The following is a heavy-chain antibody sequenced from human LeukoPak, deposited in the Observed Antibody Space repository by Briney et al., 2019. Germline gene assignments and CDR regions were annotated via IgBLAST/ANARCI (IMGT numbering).Heavy chain of an antibody. J-gene: IGHJ1*01. CDR2: IKQDGSEK. CDR1: GFTFSTYW. D-gene: IGHD5-24*01. V-gene: IGHV3-7*01. Sequence: PGGSLRLSCAASGFTFSTYWMTWVRQAPGKGLEWVANIKQDGSEKYYVDSVKGRFTVSRDNAKNSVFLLMNSLRADDTAVYYCARDREVPTPDEYFEHWGQSTLVTVSS. CDR3: ARDREVPTPDEYFEH.